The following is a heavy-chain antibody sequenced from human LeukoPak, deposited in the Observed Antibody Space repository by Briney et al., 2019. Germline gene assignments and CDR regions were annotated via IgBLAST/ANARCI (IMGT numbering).Heavy chain of an antibody. CDR3: ARVRVGATTHDAFDI. CDR1: GGSFSGYY. V-gene: IGHV4-34*01. CDR2: INHSGST. D-gene: IGHD1-26*01. Sequence: PSETLSLTCAVYGGSFSGYYWSWIRQPPGKGLEWIGEINHSGSTNYNPSLKSRVTISVDTSKNQFSLKLSSVTAADTAVYYCARVRVGATTHDAFDIWGQGTMVTVSS. J-gene: IGHJ3*02.